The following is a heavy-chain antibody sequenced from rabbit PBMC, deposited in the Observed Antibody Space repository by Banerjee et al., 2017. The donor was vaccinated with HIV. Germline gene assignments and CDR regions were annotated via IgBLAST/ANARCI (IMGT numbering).Heavy chain of an antibody. D-gene: IGHD4-1*01. CDR3: ARDLAGVIGWNFHL. J-gene: IGHJ4*01. Sequence: QEQLEESGGDLVKPGASLTLTCKASGFTISSSYYMCWVRQAPGKGLEWIGCIYAGSSGSAYYASWVKSRFTISKTSWTTVTLQMTSLTAADTATYFCARDLAGVIGWNFHLWGPGTLVTDS. CDR2: IYAGSSGSA. V-gene: IGHV1S45*01. CDR1: GFTISSSYY.